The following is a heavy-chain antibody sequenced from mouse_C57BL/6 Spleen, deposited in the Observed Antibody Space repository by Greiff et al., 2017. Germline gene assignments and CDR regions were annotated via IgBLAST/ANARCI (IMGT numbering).Heavy chain of an antibody. CDR1: GYTFTSYG. CDR2: IYPRSGNT. D-gene: IGHD4-1*01. J-gene: IGHJ4*01. Sequence: QVQLQQSGAELARPGASVKLSCKASGYTFTSYGISWVKQRTGQGLEWIGEIYPRSGNTYYNEKFKGKATLTADKSSSTAYMELRSLTSEDSAVYFCARSLAGTRGVAMDYWGQGTSVTVSS. V-gene: IGHV1-81*01. CDR3: ARSLAGTRGVAMDY.